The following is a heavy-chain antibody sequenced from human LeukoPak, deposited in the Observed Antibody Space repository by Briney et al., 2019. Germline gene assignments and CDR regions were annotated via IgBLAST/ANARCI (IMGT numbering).Heavy chain of an antibody. V-gene: IGHV4-34*01. CDR2: IHHSGRT. CDR3: ARGPPTIFGVVIVRGWFDP. J-gene: IGHJ5*02. CDR1: GGSFSGYY. D-gene: IGHD3-3*01. Sequence: PSETLSLTCAVYGGSFSGYYWSWIRQPPGKGLELIGEIHHSGRTNDNPSLKSRVTISVDTSKNQFSLKLSSVTAADTAVYYCARGPPTIFGVVIVRGWFDPWGQGTLVTVSS.